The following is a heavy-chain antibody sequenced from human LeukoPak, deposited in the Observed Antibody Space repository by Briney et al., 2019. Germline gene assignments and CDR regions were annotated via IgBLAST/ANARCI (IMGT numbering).Heavy chain of an antibody. CDR3: ARGGVRDYSSKFRFDP. D-gene: IGHD6-13*01. CDR1: GFTFSSYD. CDR2: IRYDGSNK. V-gene: IGHV3-30*02. J-gene: IGHJ5*02. Sequence: PGGSLRLSCAASGFTFSSYDIHWDRQAPGKGLEWVAFIRYDGSNKYYADSVRGRFTISRDNSKNTLYLQMNSLRAEDTAVYYCARGGVRDYSSKFRFDPWGQGTLVTVSS.